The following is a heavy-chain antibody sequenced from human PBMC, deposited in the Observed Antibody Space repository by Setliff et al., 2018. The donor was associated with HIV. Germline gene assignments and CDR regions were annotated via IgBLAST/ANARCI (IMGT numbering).Heavy chain of an antibody. CDR2: INPNSGGT. Sequence: ASVKVSCKASGYTFTSYGISWVRQAPGQGLEWMGWINPNSGGTTYAQKFQGRVTMTRDTSISTAYMEVSRLRSDDTAVYYCARDHCSSSSCYEYSYYGMDVWGQGTTVTVSS. CDR3: ARDHCSSSSCYEYSYYGMDV. J-gene: IGHJ6*02. V-gene: IGHV1-2*02. D-gene: IGHD2-2*01. CDR1: GYTFTSYG.